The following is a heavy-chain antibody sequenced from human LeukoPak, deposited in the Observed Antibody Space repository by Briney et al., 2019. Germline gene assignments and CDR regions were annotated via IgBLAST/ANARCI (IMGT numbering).Heavy chain of an antibody. CDR3: ARKGCSSTSCLDY. J-gene: IGHJ4*02. CDR1: GGSFSGYY. Sequence: KPSGTLSLTCAVYGGSFSGYYWSWIRQPPGKGLEWIGEINHSGSTNYNPSLKSRVTISVDTSKNQFSLKLSSVTAADTAVYYCARKGCSSTSCLDYWGQGTLVTASS. V-gene: IGHV4-34*01. CDR2: INHSGST. D-gene: IGHD2-2*01.